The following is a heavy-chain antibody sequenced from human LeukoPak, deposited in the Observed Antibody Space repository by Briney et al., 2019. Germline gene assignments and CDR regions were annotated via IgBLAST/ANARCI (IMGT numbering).Heavy chain of an antibody. CDR3: ARDYDPSMYYYGSGILGLNWFDP. CDR2: INTNTGNP. CDR1: GYTFTSYA. D-gene: IGHD3-10*01. Sequence: ASVKVSCKASGYTFTSYAMNWVRQAPGQGLEWMGWINTNTGNPTYAQGFTGRFVFSLDTSVSTAYLQISSLKAEDTAVYYCARDYDPSMYYYGSGILGLNWFDPWGQGTLVTVSS. V-gene: IGHV7-4-1*02. J-gene: IGHJ5*02.